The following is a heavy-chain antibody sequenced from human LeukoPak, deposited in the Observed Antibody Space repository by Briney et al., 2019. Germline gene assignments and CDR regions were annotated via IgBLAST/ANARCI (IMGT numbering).Heavy chain of an antibody. CDR3: VRQFAS. CDR1: GFTFSDHI. V-gene: IGHV3-48*01. CDR2: VSGSGSAV. J-gene: IGHJ4*02. Sequence: GGSLRLSCAASGFTFSDHIMNWVRQLPGKRLEWVAYVSGSGSAVYYADSVKGRFTISRDNGKSSLYLQMNSLRVEDTALYYCVRQFASWGQGTLVTVSS.